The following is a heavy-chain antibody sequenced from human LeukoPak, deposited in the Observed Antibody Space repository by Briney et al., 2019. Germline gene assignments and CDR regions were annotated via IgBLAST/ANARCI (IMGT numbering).Heavy chain of an antibody. Sequence: GASVKVSCKASGYTFTSYGISWVRQAPGQGLEWMGWISAYNGNTNYAQKLQGRVTMTTDTSTSTAYMELRSLRCDDTAVYYCARSITIFGVVTPDYYYYMDVWGKGTTVTVSS. CDR1: GYTFTSYG. J-gene: IGHJ6*03. CDR2: ISAYNGNT. D-gene: IGHD3-3*01. CDR3: ARSITIFGVVTPDYYYYMDV. V-gene: IGHV1-18*01.